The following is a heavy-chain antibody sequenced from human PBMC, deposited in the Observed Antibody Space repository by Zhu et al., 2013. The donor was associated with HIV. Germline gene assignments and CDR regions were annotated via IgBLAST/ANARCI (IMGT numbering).Heavy chain of an antibody. CDR3: AKGATVVRNYYYYGMDV. D-gene: IGHD1-26*01. V-gene: IGHV1-69*01. CDR1: GGTFSSYA. Sequence: QVQLVQSGAEVRKPGSSVKVSCKASGGTFSSYAISWVRQAPGQGLEWMGGIIPIFGTANYAQKFQGRVTITADESTSTAYMELSSLRSEDTAVYYCAKGATVVRNYYYYGMDVWGPRDHGHRLL. J-gene: IGHJ6*01. CDR2: IIPIFGTA.